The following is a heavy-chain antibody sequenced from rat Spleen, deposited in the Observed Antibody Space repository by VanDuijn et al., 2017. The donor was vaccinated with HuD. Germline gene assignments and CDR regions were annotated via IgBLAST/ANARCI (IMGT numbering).Heavy chain of an antibody. V-gene: IGHV5-29*01. Sequence: EVQLVESDGGLVQPGKSLTLSCAASGFALSDHFMAWVRQAPTKGLEWVATISSDGGRNFYRDSVKGRFTISRDNTESTLSLQMNSLKSEDTATYYCARQDTSGYSNWFTYWGQGTLVTVSS. CDR3: ARQDTSGYSNWFTY. CDR1: GFALSDHF. CDR2: ISSDGGRN. D-gene: IGHD4-3*01. J-gene: IGHJ3*01.